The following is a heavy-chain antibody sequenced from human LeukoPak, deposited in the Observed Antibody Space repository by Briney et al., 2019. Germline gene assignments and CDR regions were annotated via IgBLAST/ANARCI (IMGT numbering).Heavy chain of an antibody. J-gene: IGHJ4*02. V-gene: IGHV3-23*01. CDR3: AKFVILTGSDY. D-gene: IGHD3-9*01. CDR1: GFTFSNAR. Sequence: GGSLRLSCAASGFTFSNARMNWVRQAPGKGLEWVSAISGSGGSTYYADSVKGRFTISRDNSKNTLYLQMNSLRAEDTAVYYCAKFVILTGSDYWGQGTLVTVSS. CDR2: ISGSGGST.